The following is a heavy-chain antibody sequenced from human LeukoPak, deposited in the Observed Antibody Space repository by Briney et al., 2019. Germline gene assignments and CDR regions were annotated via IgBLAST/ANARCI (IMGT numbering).Heavy chain of an antibody. V-gene: IGHV1-2*04. D-gene: IGHD1-26*01. CDR1: GYTFTGYY. CDR3: ARDRHSGNYYLDF. CDR2: INPNNGGT. Sequence: ASVKVSCKASGYTFTGYYIHWVRQAPGQGLEWMGWINPNNGGTNYAQKFQGWVAMTRDTSISTAYMELNRLRSDDTAVYYCARDRHSGNYYLDFWGQGTLVTVSS. J-gene: IGHJ4*02.